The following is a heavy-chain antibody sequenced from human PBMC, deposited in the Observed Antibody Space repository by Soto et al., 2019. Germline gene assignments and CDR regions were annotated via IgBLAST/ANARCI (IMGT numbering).Heavy chain of an antibody. CDR3: ARGAATVTTGWFDP. J-gene: IGHJ5*02. CDR2: IYHSGST. D-gene: IGHD4-17*01. V-gene: IGHV4-38-2*01. CDR1: GYSISSGYY. Sequence: SETLSLTCAVSGYSISSGYYWGWIRQPPGKGLEWIASIYHSGSTYYNPSLKSRVTISVDTSKNQFSLKLSSVTAADPAVYYCARGAATVTTGWFDPWGQGTPVTVSS.